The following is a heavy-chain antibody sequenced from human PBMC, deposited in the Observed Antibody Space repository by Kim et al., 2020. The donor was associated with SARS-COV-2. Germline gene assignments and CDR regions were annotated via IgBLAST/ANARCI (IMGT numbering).Heavy chain of an antibody. Sequence: GGSLRLSCAASGFTFSSYEMNWVRQAPGKGLEWVSYISSSGSTIYYADSVKGRFTISRDNAKNSLYLQMNSLRAEDTAVYYCARDWAYYYDSSGYLVWGQGTLVTVSS. CDR3: ARDWAYYYDSSGYLV. CDR1: GFTFSSYE. V-gene: IGHV3-48*03. J-gene: IGHJ4*02. D-gene: IGHD3-22*01. CDR2: ISSSGSTI.